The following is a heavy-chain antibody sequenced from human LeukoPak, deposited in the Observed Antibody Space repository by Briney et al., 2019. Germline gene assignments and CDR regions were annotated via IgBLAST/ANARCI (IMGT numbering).Heavy chain of an antibody. Sequence: TSETLSLTCTVSPDSTTSNFWSWVRQPPGIGLEWIGEIHRSGSTNYNPSLQSRVTISIDRSKNQIALELSSVTAADTAVYYCAREIVGGFNPGAYWGQGTLVTVSS. V-gene: IGHV4-4*02. CDR1: PDSTTSNF. CDR3: AREIVGGFNPGAY. D-gene: IGHD1-14*01. CDR2: IHRSGST. J-gene: IGHJ4*02.